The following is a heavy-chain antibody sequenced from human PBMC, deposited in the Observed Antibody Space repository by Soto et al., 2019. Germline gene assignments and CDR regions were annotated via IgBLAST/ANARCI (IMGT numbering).Heavy chain of an antibody. Sequence: QLQLQESGSGLVKPSQTLSLTCAVSGGSISSGGYSWSWIRQPPGKGLEWIGYIYHSGSTYYNPSLKSRVTISVDRSQSQFSLKLSSVTAADTAVYYCARREVRFLEWPWYFDLWGRGTLVTVSS. D-gene: IGHD3-3*01. CDR2: IYHSGST. CDR1: GGSISSGGYS. J-gene: IGHJ2*01. V-gene: IGHV4-30-2*01. CDR3: ARREVRFLEWPWYFDL.